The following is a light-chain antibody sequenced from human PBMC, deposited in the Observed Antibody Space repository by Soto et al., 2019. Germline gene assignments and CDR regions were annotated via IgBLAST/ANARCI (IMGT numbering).Light chain of an antibody. V-gene: IGKV3-20*01. J-gene: IGKJ5*01. CDR3: QQYGSSPYT. Sequence: EIVMTQSPATLSVSPGERATLSCRASQSISNNLAWYQQKPGQAPRLLIYGASSRATGIPDRFSGSGSGTDFTLTISRLEPEDFAVYYCQQYGSSPYTFGQGTRLEI. CDR1: QSISNN. CDR2: GAS.